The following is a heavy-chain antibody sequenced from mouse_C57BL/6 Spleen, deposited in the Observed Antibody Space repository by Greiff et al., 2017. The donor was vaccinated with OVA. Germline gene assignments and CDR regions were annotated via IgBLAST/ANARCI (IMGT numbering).Heavy chain of an antibody. D-gene: IGHD3-2*02. CDR3: TTGQLRLAYFDY. V-gene: IGHV14-4*01. Sequence: EVQLQQSGAELVRPGASVKLSCTASGFNIKDDYMHWVKQRPEQGLEWIGWIDPENGDTEYASKFQGKATITADTSSNTAYLQLSSLTSEDTAVYYCTTGQLRLAYFDYWGQGTTLTVSS. J-gene: IGHJ2*01. CDR2: IDPENGDT. CDR1: GFNIKDDY.